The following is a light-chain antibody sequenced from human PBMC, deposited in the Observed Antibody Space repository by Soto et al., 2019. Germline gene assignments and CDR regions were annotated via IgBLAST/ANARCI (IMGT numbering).Light chain of an antibody. V-gene: IGLV2-11*01. Sequence: QSALTQPRSLSGSPGQSVTISCTGTSSDVGGYNYVSWYQQHPGKAPKLMIYDVSKRPSGVPDRFSGSKSGNTASLTISGLQAEEEADYFCCSYAGSYTFVFGTGTKLTVL. J-gene: IGLJ1*01. CDR1: SSDVGGYNY. CDR2: DVS. CDR3: CSYAGSYTFV.